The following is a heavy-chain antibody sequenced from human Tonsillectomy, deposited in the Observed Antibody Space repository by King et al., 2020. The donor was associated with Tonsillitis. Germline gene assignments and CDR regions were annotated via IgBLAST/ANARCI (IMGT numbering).Heavy chain of an antibody. CDR1: GFSLTTAGVN. D-gene: IGHD2-8*01. CDR3: ARGRSNGRDSDSPEH. J-gene: IGHJ1*01. Sequence: TLKESGPTLVKPTQTLTLTCTFSGFSLTTAGVNVGWIRQPPGKALQWLAFTYSNDDDRYTPSLKSRLTITKDISKKQVVLTMTNMDPVDTGTYYCARGRSNGRDSDSPEHWGQGTLVTVSS. V-gene: IGHV2-5*01. CDR2: TYSNDDD.